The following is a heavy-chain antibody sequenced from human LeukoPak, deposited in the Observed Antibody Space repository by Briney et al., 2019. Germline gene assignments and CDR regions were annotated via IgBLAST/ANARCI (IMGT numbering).Heavy chain of an antibody. D-gene: IGHD5-24*01. CDR2: IYSSGST. CDR1: GGSITSGNYY. CDR3: ARGRRDGYPA. Sequence: SETLSLTCTVSGGSITSGNYYWSWIRQYPGKGLEWIGYIYSSGSTYYNPSLKSRVTISVDTSKNQFFLKLNSVTAADTAVYYCARGRRDGYPAWGQGTLVTVSS. V-gene: IGHV4-31*03. J-gene: IGHJ5*02.